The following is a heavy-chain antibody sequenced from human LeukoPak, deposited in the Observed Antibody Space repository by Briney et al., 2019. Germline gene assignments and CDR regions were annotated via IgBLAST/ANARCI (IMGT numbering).Heavy chain of an antibody. Sequence: GGSLRLSCAASGFTFSSYSMNWVRQAPGKGLEWVSSISSSSSYIYYADSVKGRFTISRDNAKNSLYLQMNSLRAEDTAVYYCARVWLDDAFDIWGQGTMVTVSS. CDR3: ARVWLDDAFDI. J-gene: IGHJ3*02. D-gene: IGHD6-19*01. CDR1: GFTFSSYS. V-gene: IGHV3-21*01. CDR2: ISSSSSYI.